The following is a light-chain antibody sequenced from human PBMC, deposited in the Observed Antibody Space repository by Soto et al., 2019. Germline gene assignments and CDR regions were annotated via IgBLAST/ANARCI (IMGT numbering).Light chain of an antibody. CDR1: QSISIW. J-gene: IGKJ1*01. Sequence: DIQMTQSPSTLSASVGDRVTITCRASQSISIWLAWYQQKPGKAPKLLIYDASSLESGVPSRFSGSRSGTEFTLTISSLQPEDFASYYCLQDYGDSWTFGQGTKVDIK. CDR3: LQDYGDSWT. V-gene: IGKV1-5*01. CDR2: DAS.